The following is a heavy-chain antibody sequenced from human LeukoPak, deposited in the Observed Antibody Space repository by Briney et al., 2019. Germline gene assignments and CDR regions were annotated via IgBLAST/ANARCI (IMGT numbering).Heavy chain of an antibody. CDR2: IIPILGIA. Sequence: SVMVSCKASGGTFSSYTISWVRQAPGQGLEWMGRIIPILGIANYAQKFQGRVTITADKSTSTPYMELSSLRSEDTAVYYCARGNYGDAHFDYWGQGTLVTVSS. V-gene: IGHV1-69*02. CDR1: GGTFSSYT. CDR3: ARGNYGDAHFDY. D-gene: IGHD4-17*01. J-gene: IGHJ4*02.